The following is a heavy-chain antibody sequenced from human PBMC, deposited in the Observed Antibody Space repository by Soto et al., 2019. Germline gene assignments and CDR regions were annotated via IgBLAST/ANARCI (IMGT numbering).Heavy chain of an antibody. CDR3: ARDHSLVGGTYYFDY. D-gene: IGHD1-26*01. V-gene: IGHV1-69*01. J-gene: IGHJ4*02. Sequence: QVQLVQSGAEVKKPGSSVKVSCKASGGTLNNYAISWVRQAPGHGLEWMGGIIPILGTAKYAQKFQGRVTITADESTNTAYMELSSLRSEDTAVYYCARDHSLVGGTYYFDYWGQGTLVIVSS. CDR2: IIPILGTA. CDR1: GGTLNNYA.